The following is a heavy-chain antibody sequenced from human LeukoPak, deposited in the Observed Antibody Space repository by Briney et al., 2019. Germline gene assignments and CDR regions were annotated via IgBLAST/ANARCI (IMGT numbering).Heavy chain of an antibody. Sequence: SETLSLTCAVSGGSISNSNWWSWVRQPPGKGLEWFGEIYHSGSTNYNPSLKSRLTISVDKSKNQFSLKLSSVTAADTAVYYCARDGRGYYESSGSTHVLVYGMDVWGQGTTVTVSS. CDR2: IYHSGST. CDR1: GGSISNSNW. D-gene: IGHD3-22*01. J-gene: IGHJ6*02. V-gene: IGHV4-4*02. CDR3: ARDGRGYYESSGSTHVLVYGMDV.